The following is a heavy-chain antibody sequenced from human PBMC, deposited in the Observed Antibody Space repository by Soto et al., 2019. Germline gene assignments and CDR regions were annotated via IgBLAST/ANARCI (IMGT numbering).Heavy chain of an antibody. J-gene: IGHJ6*02. D-gene: IGHD3-10*01. CDR3: ARTITMVRGVIITLDYYYGMDV. Sequence: ASVKVSCKASGYTFTSYAMHWVRQTPGQRLEWMGWINAGNGNTKYSQKFQGRVTITRDTSASTAYMELSSLRSEDTAVYYCARTITMVRGVIITLDYYYGMDVWGQGTTVTVYS. V-gene: IGHV1-3*01. CDR1: GYTFTSYA. CDR2: INAGNGNT.